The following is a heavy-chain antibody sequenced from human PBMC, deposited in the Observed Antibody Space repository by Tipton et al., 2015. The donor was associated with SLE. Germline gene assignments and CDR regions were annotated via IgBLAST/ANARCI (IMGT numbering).Heavy chain of an antibody. J-gene: IGHJ2*01. D-gene: IGHD3-3*01. V-gene: IGHV4-39*07. CDR2: IYYSGST. Sequence: TLSLTCTVSGGSISSSSYYWGWIRQPPGKGLEWIGSIYYSGSTYYNPSLKSRVTISVDTSKNQFSPKLSSVTAADTAVYYCARGVWSGSFFDLWGRGTLVTVSS. CDR1: GGSISSSSYY. CDR3: ARGVWSGSFFDL.